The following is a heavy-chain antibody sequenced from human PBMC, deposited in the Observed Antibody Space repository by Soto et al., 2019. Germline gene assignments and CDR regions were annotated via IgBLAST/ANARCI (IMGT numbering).Heavy chain of an antibody. J-gene: IGHJ4*02. CDR1: GFTFSTYA. V-gene: IGHV3-23*01. CDR3: AKDRNYPRDQFHY. Sequence: GGSLRLSCAASGFTFSTYALSWVRQAPGKGLEWVSAISANGQGIYYADSVRGRFTISRDNSKNTIFLHMDSLRAEDTAVYYCAKDRNYPRDQFHYWGQGTQVTASS. D-gene: IGHD1-7*01. CDR2: ISANGQGI.